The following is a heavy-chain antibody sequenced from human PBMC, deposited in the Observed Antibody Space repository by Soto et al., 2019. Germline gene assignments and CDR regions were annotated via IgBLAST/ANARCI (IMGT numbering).Heavy chain of an antibody. CDR3: AKDLPAAGHFYYYDYGMDV. D-gene: IGHD6-13*01. CDR1: GFTFSSYA. Sequence: EVQLLESGGGLVQPGGSLRLSCAASGFTFSSYAMSWVRQAPGKGLEWVSAISGSGGSTYYADSVKGRFTISRDNSKNTLYLQMNSLRAEDTAVYYCAKDLPAAGHFYYYDYGMDVWGQGTTVTVSS. J-gene: IGHJ6*02. CDR2: ISGSGGST. V-gene: IGHV3-23*01.